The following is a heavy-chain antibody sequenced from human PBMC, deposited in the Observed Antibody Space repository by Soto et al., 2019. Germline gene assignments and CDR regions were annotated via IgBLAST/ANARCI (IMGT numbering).Heavy chain of an antibody. CDR2: INPSGGST. V-gene: IGHV1-46*01. CDR3: ARDGSSSWYFEDPPLNWFDP. CDR1: GYTLTSYY. Sequence: ASVKVSCKASGYTLTSYYMHWVRQAPGQGLEWMGIINPSGGSTSYAQKFQGRVTMTRDTSTSTVYMELSSLRSEDTAVYYCARDGSSSWYFEDPPLNWFDPWGQGTLVTVS. J-gene: IGHJ5*02. D-gene: IGHD6-13*01.